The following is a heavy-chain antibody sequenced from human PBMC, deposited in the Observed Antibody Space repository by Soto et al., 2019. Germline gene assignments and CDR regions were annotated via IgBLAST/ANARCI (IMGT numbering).Heavy chain of an antibody. J-gene: IGHJ5*02. CDR1: GCYISSGYYY. V-gene: IGHV4-30-4*01. CDR3: ARDYDHWFDP. D-gene: IGHD3-16*01. CDR2: IYYSGST. Sequence: SETLSLTCTGSGCYISSGYYYWSWIRQPPGKGLEWIGYIYYSGSTYDNPSLKSRVTISVDTSKNQFSLKLSSVTAADTAVYYCARDYDHWFDPWGQGTLVTLSS.